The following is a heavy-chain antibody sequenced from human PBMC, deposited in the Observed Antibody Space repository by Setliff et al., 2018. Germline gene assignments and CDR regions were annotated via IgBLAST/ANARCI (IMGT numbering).Heavy chain of an antibody. D-gene: IGHD3-9*01. CDR3: ARHALSFDSAWDV. CDR1: GGSITSGRYY. CDR2: IHYSENT. J-gene: IGHJ6*04. Sequence: PSETLSLTCTVSGGSITSGRYYWGWIRQPPGQGLEWIASIHYSENTYYNPSLKTRVTISVDTSKNQFSLKLSFVTAADTAVYYCARHALSFDSAWDVWGKGTTVTVSS. V-gene: IGHV4-39*01.